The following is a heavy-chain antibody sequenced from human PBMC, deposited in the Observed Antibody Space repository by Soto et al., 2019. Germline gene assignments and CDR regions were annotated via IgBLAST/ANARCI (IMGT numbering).Heavy chain of an antibody. J-gene: IGHJ5*01. CDR1: GFTFSSYA. CDR2: ISGSGGYT. CDR3: AKGGTSYNWFDS. Sequence: EVQVLEYGGRLVQPGGSLRLSCAASGFTFSSYAMSWVSQAPGKGLEWVSTISGSGGYTYYADSVKGRFTISIDNSKNTLYMQMNSVRAEDTAVYYCAKGGTSYNWFDSCGQGTLVTVSS. D-gene: IGHD2-8*01. V-gene: IGHV3-23*01.